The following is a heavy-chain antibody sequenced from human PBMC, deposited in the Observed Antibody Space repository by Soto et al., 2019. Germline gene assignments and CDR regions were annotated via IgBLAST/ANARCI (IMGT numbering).Heavy chain of an antibody. CDR3: ARGKGSMVRGVQADY. V-gene: IGHV4-30-2*01. CDR2: IYHSGST. Sequence: PSETLSLTCAVSGGSISSGGYSWSWIRQPPGKGLEWIGYIYHSGSTYYNPSLKSRVTISVDRSKNQFSLKLSSVTAADTAVYYWARGKGSMVRGVQADYWGQGTLVTVSS. D-gene: IGHD3-10*01. CDR1: GGSISSGGYS. J-gene: IGHJ4*02.